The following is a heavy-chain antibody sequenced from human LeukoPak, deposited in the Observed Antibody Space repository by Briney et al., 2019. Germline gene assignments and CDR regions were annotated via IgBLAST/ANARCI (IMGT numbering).Heavy chain of an antibody. CDR1: GFTFSDYY. V-gene: IGHV3-23*01. D-gene: IGHD2-15*01. CDR2: ISGSGGST. CDR3: ARVPRYCSGGSCFGGYFDY. J-gene: IGHJ4*02. Sequence: GGSLRLSCAASGFTFSDYYMTWIRQAPGKGLEWVSAISGSGGSTYFADSVKGRFTISRDNSKNTLSLQMNSLRVEDTAVYYCARVPRYCSGGSCFGGYFDYWGQGTLVTVSS.